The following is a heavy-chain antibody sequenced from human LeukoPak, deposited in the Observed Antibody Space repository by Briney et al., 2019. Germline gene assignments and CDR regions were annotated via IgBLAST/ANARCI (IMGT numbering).Heavy chain of an antibody. D-gene: IGHD3-22*01. J-gene: IGHJ4*02. V-gene: IGHV4-39*07. CDR2: VYHSGSI. Sequence: SETLSLTCTVSGGSISSGSYYWSWIRQPAGKGLEWVGSVYHSGSIYYNPSLKSRVIMSVDTSKNQFSLKLSSLTAADTAVYYCAREGGSYDSSGYYSLYYYFDYWGQGTLVTVSS. CDR3: AREGGSYDSSGYYSLYYYFDY. CDR1: GGSISSGSYY.